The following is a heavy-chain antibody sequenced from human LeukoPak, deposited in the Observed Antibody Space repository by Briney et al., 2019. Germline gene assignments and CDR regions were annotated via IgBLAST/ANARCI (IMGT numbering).Heavy chain of an antibody. Sequence: ASVRVSRKASGYTFTDYYVHWVRQAPGQGLEWMGCITPNSDGTEYAQKFQGRVTMTRDTSISTAYMELSRLRSDDTAVYYCASGDYSGTKPDPIDMWGQGTLVTVSS. CDR1: GYTFTDYY. D-gene: IGHD3-10*01. J-gene: IGHJ3*02. CDR2: ITPNSDGT. V-gene: IGHV1-2*02. CDR3: ASGDYSGTKPDPIDM.